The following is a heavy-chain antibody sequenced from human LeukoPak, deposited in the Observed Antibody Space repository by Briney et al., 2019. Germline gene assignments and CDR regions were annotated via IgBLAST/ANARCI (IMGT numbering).Heavy chain of an antibody. CDR1: GFTFDDYA. Sequence: GGSLRLSCAASGFTFDDYAMHWVRQAPGKGLEWVSLISWDGGSTYYADSVKGRFTISRDNSKNSLYLQMNSLRAEDTALYYCAKDGGGYYYYYYMNVWGKGTTVTVSS. V-gene: IGHV3-43D*03. CDR2: ISWDGGST. J-gene: IGHJ6*03. CDR3: AKDGGGYYYYYYMNV.